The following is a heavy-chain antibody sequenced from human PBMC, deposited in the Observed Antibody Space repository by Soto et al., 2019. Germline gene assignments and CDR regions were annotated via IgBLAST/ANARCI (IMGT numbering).Heavy chain of an antibody. CDR2: IIPLFGTT. Sequence: QVQLVQSGAEVKKPGSSVKVSCRASGGSFNSYAINWVRQAPGQGLEWMGGIIPLFGTTYYAQKFQGRVTITADDSTTTAYMDLNSLEFEDTALYYCARPLRYYDSCMGYPPFDYWGQGTLVTVSS. CDR3: ARPLRYYDSCMGYPPFDY. J-gene: IGHJ4*02. CDR1: GGSFNSYA. V-gene: IGHV1-69*01. D-gene: IGHD3-3*01.